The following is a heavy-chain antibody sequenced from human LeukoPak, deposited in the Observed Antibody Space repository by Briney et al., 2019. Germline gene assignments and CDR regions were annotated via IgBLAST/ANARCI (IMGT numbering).Heavy chain of an antibody. CDR1: GYTFTGYY. CDR3: ARGLVVAATPDY. D-gene: IGHD2-15*01. V-gene: IGHV1-2*02. Sequence: ASVKVSCKASGYTFTGYYMHWVRQAPGQRLEWMGWINPNSGGTNYAQKFQGRVTMTRDTSISTAYMELSRLRSDDTAVYYCARGLVVAATPDYWGQGTLVTVSS. CDR2: INPNSGGT. J-gene: IGHJ4*02.